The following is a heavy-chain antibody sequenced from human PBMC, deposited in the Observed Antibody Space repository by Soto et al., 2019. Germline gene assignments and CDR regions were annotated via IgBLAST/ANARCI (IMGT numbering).Heavy chain of an antibody. CDR3: ARTRGGWFGELSGPDAFDI. J-gene: IGHJ3*02. V-gene: IGHV3-30-3*01. Sequence: GGSLRLSCAASGFTFSSYAMHWVRQAPGKGLEWVAVISYDGSNKYYADSVKGRFTISRDNSKNTLYLQMNSLRAEDTAVYYCARTRGGWFGELSGPDAFDIWGQGTMVTVSS. D-gene: IGHD3-10*01. CDR2: ISYDGSNK. CDR1: GFTFSSYA.